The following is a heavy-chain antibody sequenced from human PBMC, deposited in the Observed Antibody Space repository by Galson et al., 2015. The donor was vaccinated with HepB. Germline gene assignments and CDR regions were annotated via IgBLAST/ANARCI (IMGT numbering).Heavy chain of an antibody. V-gene: IGHV3-48*01. J-gene: IGHJ3*02. Sequence: SLRLSCAASGFTFSRYAMNWVRQAPGKGLEWVSYISNGGDIIFYADSVKGRFTISRDTAQNSVSLLMNNLRADDTAVYYCARVSLRAFDIWGQGTLVTVSS. CDR2: ISNGGDII. CDR1: GFTFSRYA. CDR3: ARVSLRAFDI. D-gene: IGHD3-10*01.